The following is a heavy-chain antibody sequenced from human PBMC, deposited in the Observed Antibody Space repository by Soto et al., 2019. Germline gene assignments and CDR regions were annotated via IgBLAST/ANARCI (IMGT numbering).Heavy chain of an antibody. Sequence: QLQLQESGPGLVKPSETLSLTCTVSGGSISSSRSYWGWIRQPPGKGLECIGSIYYSGSTYYSPSTQSRVPISLATSKHQFSLKLSSVTAADTAVYYCARRGLVGGTTFDCGGQGTLVTVSS. D-gene: IGHD1-26*01. CDR2: IYYSGST. V-gene: IGHV4-39*01. CDR3: ARRGLVGGTTFDC. CDR1: GGSISSSRSY. J-gene: IGHJ4*02.